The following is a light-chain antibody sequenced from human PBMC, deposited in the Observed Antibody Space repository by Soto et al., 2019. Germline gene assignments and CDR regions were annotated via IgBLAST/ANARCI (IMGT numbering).Light chain of an antibody. CDR2: VVS. Sequence: QSALTQPASVSGSPGQSITISCTGTSSDVGAYDYVSWYQQHPDKAPKLIIFVVSNRPSGVSNRFSGSKSGNTASLTISGLQAEDEVDYYCSLYTSSDTPYGFGTGTKLTVL. CDR3: SLYTSSDTPYG. J-gene: IGLJ1*01. CDR1: SSDVGAYDY. V-gene: IGLV2-14*01.